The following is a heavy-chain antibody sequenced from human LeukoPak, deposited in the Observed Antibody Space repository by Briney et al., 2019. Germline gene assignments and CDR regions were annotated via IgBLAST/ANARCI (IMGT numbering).Heavy chain of an antibody. J-gene: IGHJ4*02. Sequence: ASLKVTCKTFGGTFSGYCSSWVRQPPGQGLEWMGWVDGDNGNTQYADSLWGRVTLTIDPPTSTSYMEPRRLRSDDAAVYYCARDEGWVFDYWGQGTPVTVSS. V-gene: IGHV1-18*01. D-gene: IGHD6-19*01. CDR2: VDGDNGNT. CDR1: GGTFSGYC. CDR3: ARDEGWVFDY.